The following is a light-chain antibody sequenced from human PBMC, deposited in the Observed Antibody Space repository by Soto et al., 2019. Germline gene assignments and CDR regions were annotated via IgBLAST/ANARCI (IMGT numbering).Light chain of an antibody. CDR1: SSDVGSYNL. J-gene: IGLJ2*01. Sequence: QSALTQPASVSGSPGQSITISCTGASSDVGSYNLVSWYQQYPGKAPKLMIYEVSKRPSGVSDRFSGSKSGNTASLTISGLQAEDEADYYCCSYAGSSTVVFGAGTKLTVL. CDR2: EVS. V-gene: IGLV2-23*02. CDR3: CSYAGSSTVV.